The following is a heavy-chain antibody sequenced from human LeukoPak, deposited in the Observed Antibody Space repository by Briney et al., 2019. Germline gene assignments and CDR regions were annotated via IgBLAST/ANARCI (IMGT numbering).Heavy chain of an antibody. V-gene: IGHV4-59*01. Sequence: SETLSLTCTVSGRSISSYYWNWIRHPPGKGLKWIGYIHYSGSTNYNPSLGSRVTISLDTAKNQYSLRLTSVTAADTAVYYCARGEGQAVSAFDYWGQGTLVTVSS. CDR2: IHYSGST. D-gene: IGHD2-15*01. CDR1: GRSISSYY. CDR3: ARGEGQAVSAFDY. J-gene: IGHJ4*02.